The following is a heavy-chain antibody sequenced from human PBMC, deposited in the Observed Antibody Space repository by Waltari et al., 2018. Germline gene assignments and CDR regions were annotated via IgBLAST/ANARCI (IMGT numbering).Heavy chain of an antibody. Sequence: QVQLVQSGAEVKKPGSSVKVSFKASGGTFSSYAISWVRQAPGQGLEWMGGIIPIFGTANYAQKFQGRVTITADESTSTAYMELSSLRSEDTAVYYCAREFERATVTGGGVYWGQGTLVTVSS. CDR2: IIPIFGTA. J-gene: IGHJ4*02. D-gene: IGHD4-17*01. CDR3: AREFERATVTGGGVY. V-gene: IGHV1-69*01. CDR1: GGTFSSYA.